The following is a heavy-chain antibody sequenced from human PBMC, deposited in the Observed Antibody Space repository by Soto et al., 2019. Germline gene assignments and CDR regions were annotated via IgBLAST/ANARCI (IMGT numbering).Heavy chain of an antibody. J-gene: IGHJ4*02. CDR2: ISYDGSNK. CDR3: AKVVVAANHFDY. V-gene: IGHV3-30-3*01. Sequence: LRLSCAASGFTFSSYAMHWVRQAPGKGLEWVAVISYDGSNKYYADSVKGRFTISRDNSKNTLYLQMNSLRAEDTAVYYCAKVVVAANHFDYWGQGTLVTVSS. D-gene: IGHD2-15*01. CDR1: GFTFSSYA.